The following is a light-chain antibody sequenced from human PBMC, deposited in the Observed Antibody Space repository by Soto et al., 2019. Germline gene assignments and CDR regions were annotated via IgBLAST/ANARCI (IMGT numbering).Light chain of an antibody. Sequence: EIVLTQSPGTLSLSPGQRATLSCRASQSVSSNYLAWYQQKPGQAPRPLTYGASSRATGIPDRFIGSGSGTDCTLTISRLEREDFAVYYCQQYGGSPGVTFGGGTKVAMK. CDR2: GAS. J-gene: IGKJ4*01. CDR1: QSVSSNY. CDR3: QQYGGSPGVT. V-gene: IGKV3-20*01.